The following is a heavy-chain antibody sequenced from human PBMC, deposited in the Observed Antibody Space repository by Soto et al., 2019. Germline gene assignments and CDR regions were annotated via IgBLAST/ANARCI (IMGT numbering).Heavy chain of an antibody. D-gene: IGHD6-19*01. CDR1: GGSISSGDYY. V-gene: IGHV4-30-4*01. CDR2: IYYSGST. CDR3: ARGLHSSGWYRAPYYYYGMDV. Sequence: QVQLQESGPGLVKPSQTLSLTCTVSGGSISSGDYYWSWIRQPPGKGLEWIGYIYYSGSTYYNPSLKSRVTISVDTSKNQFSLKLSSVTAADTAVYYCARGLHSSGWYRAPYYYYGMDVWGQGTTVTVSS. J-gene: IGHJ6*02.